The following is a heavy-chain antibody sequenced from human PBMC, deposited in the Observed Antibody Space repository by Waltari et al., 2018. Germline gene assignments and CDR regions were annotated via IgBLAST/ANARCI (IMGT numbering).Heavy chain of an antibody. V-gene: IGHV1-18*01. CDR3: ARDEGYYYDNSGYYSFDY. CDR1: GYTFTSYG. J-gene: IGHJ4*02. D-gene: IGHD3-22*01. Sequence: QVQLVQSGAEVKKPGASVKVSCKASGYTFTSYGISWVRQAPGQGLEWMGWISAYNGNTNYAQKLQGRVSMTTDTSTSTAYMELRSLRSDDTAVYYCARDEGYYYDNSGYYSFDYWGQGTLATVSS. CDR2: ISAYNGNT.